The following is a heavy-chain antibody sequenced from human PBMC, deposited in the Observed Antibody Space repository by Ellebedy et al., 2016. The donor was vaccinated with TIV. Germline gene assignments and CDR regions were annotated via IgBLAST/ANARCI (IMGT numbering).Heavy chain of an antibody. D-gene: IGHD3/OR15-3a*01. Sequence: GESLKISCAASGFTFSTYPMNWLRQATGKGLEWVSIISANGGTTYYADSVKGRFTISRDNSKNTLFLQMSSLRAEDTAVYFCARRSTDFAFDSWGQGTLVTVSS. CDR3: ARRSTDFAFDS. CDR2: ISANGGTT. CDR1: GFTFSTYP. J-gene: IGHJ4*02. V-gene: IGHV3-23*01.